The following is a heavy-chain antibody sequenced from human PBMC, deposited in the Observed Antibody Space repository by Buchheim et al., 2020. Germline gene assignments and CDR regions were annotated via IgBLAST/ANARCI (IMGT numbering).Heavy chain of an antibody. CDR1: GDSMERGGFY. CDR3: ARGTPRYYFDF. J-gene: IGHJ4*02. Sequence: QVQLQESGPGLVKPSQTLSLTCTVSGDSMERGGFYWNWIRQHPGMGLEFIGYMYNSGSTYFNPSLRRRVTISTDTSKNQFSLKLSSMTAADTAVYFCARGTPRYYFDFWGQGTL. CDR2: MYNSGST. V-gene: IGHV4-31*03. D-gene: IGHD3-10*01.